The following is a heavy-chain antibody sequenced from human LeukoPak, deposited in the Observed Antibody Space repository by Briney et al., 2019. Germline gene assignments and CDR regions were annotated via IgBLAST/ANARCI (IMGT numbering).Heavy chain of an antibody. CDR2: IWYDGSNK. Sequence: GGSLRLSCAASGFTFSSYGMHWVRQAPGKGLEWVAVIWYDGSNKFYADSVKGRFTICRDNSKNTLYLQMNRLRAEDTAVYYCARDRAAADLDYWGQGTLVTVSS. D-gene: IGHD6-13*01. CDR3: ARDRAAADLDY. V-gene: IGHV3-33*01. J-gene: IGHJ4*02. CDR1: GFTFSSYG.